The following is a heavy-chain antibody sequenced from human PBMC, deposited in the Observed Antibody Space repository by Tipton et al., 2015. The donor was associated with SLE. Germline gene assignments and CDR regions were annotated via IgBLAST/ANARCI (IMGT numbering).Heavy chain of an antibody. CDR3: AREYSSSYYFDY. Sequence: TLPLTCAVYGGSFSGYYWSWIRQPPGKGLEWIGEINHSGSTNYNPSLKSRVTISVDTSKNQFSLKLISVTAADTAVYYCAREYSSSYYFDYWGQGTLVTVSS. V-gene: IGHV4-34*01. D-gene: IGHD6-6*01. CDR2: INHSGST. J-gene: IGHJ4*02. CDR1: GGSFSGYY.